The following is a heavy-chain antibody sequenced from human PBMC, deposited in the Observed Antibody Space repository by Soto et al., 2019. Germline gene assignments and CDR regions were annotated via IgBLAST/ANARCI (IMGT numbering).Heavy chain of an antibody. CDR1: GGSFSDYY. CDR2: IIHGGST. Sequence: SETLSLTCAGYGGSFSDYYWNWIRQPPGKGLEWIGEIIHGGSTNYNSSLKSRVTMSVDTSKNQFSLKLSSVTAADTAVYYCAREGDGSGFFSDFWGQGTLVTVSS. J-gene: IGHJ4*02. V-gene: IGHV4-34*12. CDR3: AREGDGSGFFSDF. D-gene: IGHD3-22*01.